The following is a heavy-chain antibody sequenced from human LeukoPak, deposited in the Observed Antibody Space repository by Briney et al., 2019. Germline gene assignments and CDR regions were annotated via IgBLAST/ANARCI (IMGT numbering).Heavy chain of an antibody. CDR2: IYPGDSDT. J-gene: IGHJ4*02. CDR1: GYSFTSYW. D-gene: IGHD3-10*01. V-gene: IGHV5-51*01. Sequence: GESLKISCKGSGYSFTSYWIGWVRQMPGKGLEWMGIIYPGDSDTRYSPSFQGQVTISADKSISTAILQWSSLKASDTAMYYWATPGGSFYIGFNYWGQEPLVPVSS. CDR3: ATPGGSFYIGFNY.